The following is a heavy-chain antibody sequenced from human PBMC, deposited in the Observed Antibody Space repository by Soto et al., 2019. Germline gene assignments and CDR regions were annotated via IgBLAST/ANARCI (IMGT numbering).Heavy chain of an antibody. CDR3: ARGDGHTYGTFFDY. J-gene: IGHJ4*02. Sequence: QVQLVESGGGVVQPGRSLRLSCAVSGSTISSYAMHWVRQAPGKGLEWVAFISYDGSNKYYADSVTGRFTISRDNSKNTVYLQMNSLRAEDTAVYYCARGDGHTYGTFFDYWGQGTLVTDSS. CDR1: GSTISSYA. V-gene: IGHV3-30-3*01. CDR2: ISYDGSNK. D-gene: IGHD5-18*01.